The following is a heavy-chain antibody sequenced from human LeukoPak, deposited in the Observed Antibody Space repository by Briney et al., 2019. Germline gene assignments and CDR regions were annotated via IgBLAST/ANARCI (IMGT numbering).Heavy chain of an antibody. CDR3: ARDWTFDYGGNSGY. V-gene: IGHV1-2*02. Sequence: ASVKVSCKASGYTFTGYYMHWVRQAPGQGLEWMGWINPNSGGTNYAQKFQGRVTMTRDTSISTAYMELSRLRSDDTAVYYCARDWTFDYGGNSGYWGQGTLVTVSS. CDR2: INPNSGGT. J-gene: IGHJ4*02. D-gene: IGHD4-23*01. CDR1: GYTFTGYY.